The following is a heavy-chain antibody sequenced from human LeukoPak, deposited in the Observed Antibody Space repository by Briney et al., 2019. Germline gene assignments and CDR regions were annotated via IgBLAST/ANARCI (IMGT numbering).Heavy chain of an antibody. CDR3: AKDISDYSSSFGFHFDY. CDR1: GFTFDDYA. V-gene: IGHV3-9*01. J-gene: IGHJ4*02. D-gene: IGHD6-6*01. CDR2: IGWNSGSI. Sequence: GGSLRLSCAASGFTFDDYAMHWVRQAPGKGLEWVSGIGWNSGSIGYADSVKGRFTISRDNAKNSLYLQTNSLRAEDTALYYCAKDISDYSSSFGFHFDYWGQGTLVTVSS.